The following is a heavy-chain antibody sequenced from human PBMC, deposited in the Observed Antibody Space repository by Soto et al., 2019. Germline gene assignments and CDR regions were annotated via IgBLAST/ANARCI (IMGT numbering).Heavy chain of an antibody. CDR2: IFSCGNR. Sequence: GGSLRLSCAISGFSVSDNYMNWVRQAPGKGLEWVSVIFSCGNRYYADSVKGRFIISRDTAKNTLNLYMTNLRPEDTAVYYCARVESYDFWSGYYTTFGMDVWGQGTTVTVSS. CDR1: GFSVSDNY. J-gene: IGHJ6*02. CDR3: ARVESYDFWSGYYTTFGMDV. V-gene: IGHV3-66*03. D-gene: IGHD3-3*01.